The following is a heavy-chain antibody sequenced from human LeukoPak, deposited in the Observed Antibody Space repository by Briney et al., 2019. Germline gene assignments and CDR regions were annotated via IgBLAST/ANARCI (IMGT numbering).Heavy chain of an antibody. CDR1: GYTFTSYG. CDR2: ISAYNGNT. J-gene: IGHJ6*02. D-gene: IGHD3-3*01. V-gene: IGHV1-18*01. CDR3: ARSLLTIFGVVIISENYYYGMDV. Sequence: ASVKVSCKASGYTFTSYGISWVRPAPGQGLEWMGWISAYNGNTNYAQKLQGRVTMTTDTSTSTAHMELRSLRSDDTAVYYCARSLLTIFGVVIISENYYYGMDVWGQGTTVTVSS.